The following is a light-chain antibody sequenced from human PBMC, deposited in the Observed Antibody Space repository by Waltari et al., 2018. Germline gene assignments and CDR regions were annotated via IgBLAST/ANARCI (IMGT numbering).Light chain of an antibody. CDR2: DVS. CDR3: CSYAGSVV. J-gene: IGLJ2*01. V-gene: IGLV2-11*01. CDR1: SSDVGGYNY. Sequence: QSALTQPRSVSGSPGQSVTISCTGTSSDVGGYNYVSWYQQHPGKAPKLMIYDVSKRPSGVPDLFSGSKSGNTASLTISGLQAEDEADYYCCSYAGSVVFGGGTKLTVL.